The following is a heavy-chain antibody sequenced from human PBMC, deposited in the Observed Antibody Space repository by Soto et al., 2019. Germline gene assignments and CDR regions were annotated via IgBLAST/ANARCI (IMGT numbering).Heavy chain of an antibody. CDR1: GFTFSSYG. V-gene: IGHV3-33*01. CDR2: IWYDGSNK. J-gene: IGHJ4*02. Sequence: GGSLRISCAASGFTFSSYGMHWDSKAPGKGLEWVAVIWYDGSNKYYADSVKGRFTISRDNSKNTLYLQMNSLRAEDTAAYYCARDEEYYYDSSGYYYNYWGQGTLVTVSS. D-gene: IGHD3-22*01. CDR3: ARDEEYYYDSSGYYYNY.